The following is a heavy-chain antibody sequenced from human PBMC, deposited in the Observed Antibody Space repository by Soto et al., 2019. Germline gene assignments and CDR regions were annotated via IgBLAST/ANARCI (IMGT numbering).Heavy chain of an antibody. CDR3: AKWEQLAPSFDY. V-gene: IGHV3-23*01. D-gene: IGHD6-6*01. J-gene: IGHJ4*02. CDR1: GFTFSSYA. Sequence: PGGALRLSCADSGFTFSSYAMSWVRQAPGKGLEWVSAISGSGGSTYYADSVKGRFTISRDNSKNTLYLQMNSLRAEDTAVYYCAKWEQLAPSFDYWGQGTLVTVSS. CDR2: ISGSGGST.